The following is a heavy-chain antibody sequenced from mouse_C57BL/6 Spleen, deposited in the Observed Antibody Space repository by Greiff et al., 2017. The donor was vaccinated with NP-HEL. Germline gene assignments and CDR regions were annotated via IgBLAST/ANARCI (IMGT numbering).Heavy chain of an antibody. CDR1: GYSITSGYY. D-gene: IGHD1-1*01. CDR3: ASPRYRSSPWFAY. CDR2: IRDDGSN. V-gene: IGHV3-6*01. Sequence: EVKLMESGPGLVKPSQSLSLTCSVTGYSITSGYYWKWIRQSPGNKLEWMGYIRDDGSNNYNASFKNQIPITRDTSKNQSFLKLNSVTTEDTATYYSASPRYRSSPWFAYWGQGTLVTVSA. J-gene: IGHJ3*01.